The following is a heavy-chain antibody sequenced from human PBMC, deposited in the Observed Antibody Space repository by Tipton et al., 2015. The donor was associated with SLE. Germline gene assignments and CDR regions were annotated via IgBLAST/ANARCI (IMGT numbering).Heavy chain of an antibody. D-gene: IGHD1-1*01. J-gene: IGHJ3*02. V-gene: IGHV4-59*11. CDR3: ARGEPEGLTTNTFDI. Sequence: TLSLTCTVSGASISSHYWGWIRQSPGKGLEWIGYIYYSGNTNYNPSLKSRVTISVDTSKNQVSLNLASVTAADAAVYYCARGEPEGLTTNTFDIWGQGTEVTVAS. CDR2: IYYSGNT. CDR1: GASISSHY.